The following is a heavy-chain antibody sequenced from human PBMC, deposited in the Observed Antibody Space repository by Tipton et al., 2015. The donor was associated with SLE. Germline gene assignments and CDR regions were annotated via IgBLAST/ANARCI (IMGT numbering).Heavy chain of an antibody. Sequence: LRLSCTVSGGSIRSYYWSWIRQPPGKGLEWIGYISYNVITNYNVNTNYNPSLNRRVTMSADTSRNQFSLRLSSVTTADTAVYYCARAGYDATGYFMNYFDYWGQGALVTVSS. V-gene: IGHV4-59*01. D-gene: IGHD3-22*01. J-gene: IGHJ4*02. CDR2: ISYNVIT. CDR1: GGSIRSYY. CDR3: ARAGYDATGYFMNYFDY.